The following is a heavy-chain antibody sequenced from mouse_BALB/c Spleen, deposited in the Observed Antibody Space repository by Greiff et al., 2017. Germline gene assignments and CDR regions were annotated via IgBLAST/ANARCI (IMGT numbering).Heavy chain of an antibody. J-gene: IGHJ4*01. D-gene: IGHD1-2*01. CDR2: IWAGGST. CDR1: GFSLTSYG. Sequence: VKLVESGPGLVAPSQSLSITCTVSGFSLTSYGVHWVRQPPGKGLEWLGVIWAGGSTNYNSALMSRLSISKDNSKSQVFLKMNSLQTDDTAMYYCARDSLLRPHAMDYWGQGTSVTVSS. V-gene: IGHV2-9*02. CDR3: ARDSLLRPHAMDY.